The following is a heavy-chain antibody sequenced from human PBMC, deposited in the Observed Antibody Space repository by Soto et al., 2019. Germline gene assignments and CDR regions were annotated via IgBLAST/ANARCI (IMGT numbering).Heavy chain of an antibody. CDR3: AKPLSASPNYFFDY. CDR1: GFPFSSYA. Sequence: EMQLLVSGGGLVQPGGSLRLSCAASGFPFSSYAMSWVRQAPGKGLEWVSGISGSGGLTYYADSVKGRFTISRDNSKNTLYLQMNSLIADDTAVYYCAKPLSASPNYFFDYWGQGTLVSVSS. V-gene: IGHV3-23*01. CDR2: ISGSGGLT. J-gene: IGHJ4*02.